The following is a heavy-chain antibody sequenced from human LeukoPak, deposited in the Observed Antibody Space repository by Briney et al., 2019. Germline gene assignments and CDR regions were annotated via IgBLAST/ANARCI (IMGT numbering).Heavy chain of an antibody. Sequence: GESLKISCKGSGYSFPNYWIGWVRQMPGKGLEWMGIIYPGDSRTRYSAPFRGQVTISADKSIDTAYLQWNSLKASDSGIYYCARWLVVGDPWGFDPWGQGTRVAVSS. CDR3: ARWLVVGDPWGFDP. V-gene: IGHV5-51*01. CDR1: GYSFPNYW. J-gene: IGHJ5*02. D-gene: IGHD2-15*01. CDR2: IYPGDSRT.